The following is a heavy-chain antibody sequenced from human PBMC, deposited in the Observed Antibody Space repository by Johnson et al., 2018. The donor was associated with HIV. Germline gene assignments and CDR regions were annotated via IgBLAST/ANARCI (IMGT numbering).Heavy chain of an antibody. J-gene: IGHJ3*02. CDR3: TRRSPYDAFDI. CDR1: GFTFNSYA. V-gene: IGHV3-66*02. CDR2: VYSGGTT. Sequence: VQLVESGGGLVQPGRSLRLSCAASGFTFNSYAMSWVRLAPGKGLESVSVVYSGGTTHYADSVQGRSTISRDNSKNTLYLQMNSLRAEDTAVYYCTRRSPYDAFDIWGQGTMVTVSS.